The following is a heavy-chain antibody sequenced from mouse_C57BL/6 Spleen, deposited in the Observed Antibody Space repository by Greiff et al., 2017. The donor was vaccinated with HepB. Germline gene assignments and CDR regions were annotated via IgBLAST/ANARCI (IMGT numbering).Heavy chain of an antibody. D-gene: IGHD1-1*01. V-gene: IGHV1-55*01. CDR1: GYTFTSYW. Sequence: QVQLQQPGAELVKPGASVKMSCKASGYTFTSYWITWVKPRPGQGLEWIGDIYPGSGSTNYNEKFKSKATLTVDTSSSTAYMQLSSLTSEDSAVYYCSRWGPYGSSYDYFDYWGQGTTLTVSS. CDR2: IYPGSGST. CDR3: SRWGPYGSSYDYFDY. J-gene: IGHJ2*01.